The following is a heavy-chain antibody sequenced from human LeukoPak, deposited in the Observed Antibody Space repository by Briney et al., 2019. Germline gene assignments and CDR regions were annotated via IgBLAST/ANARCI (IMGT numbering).Heavy chain of an antibody. CDR1: GGSFSDFY. D-gene: IGHD3-22*01. V-gene: IGHV4-34*01. Sequence: PSETLSLSCGVYGGSFSDFYGSWFRQPPGKGLDWIGEINHSGSTNYNTSLKSRVTISVDTSKNQLSLKLSSVTAADTAVYYCAYSSGYQQHWGQGTLVTVSS. CDR2: INHSGST. J-gene: IGHJ1*01. CDR3: AYSSGYQQH.